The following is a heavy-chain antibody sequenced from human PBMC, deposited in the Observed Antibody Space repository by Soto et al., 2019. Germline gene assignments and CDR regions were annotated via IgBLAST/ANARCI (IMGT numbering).Heavy chain of an antibody. D-gene: IGHD2-2*01. CDR3: ARDSRLGYCSRTSCYHRIRPGSVTPSYGMGV. Sequence: PGGSLRLSCAASGFTFSSYSMNWVRQAPGKWLEWVSSISSSSSYIYYADSVKGRFTISRDNAKNSLYLQMNSLRAEDTAVDYCARDSRLGYCSRTSCYHRIRPGSVTPSYGMGVWSQGXTVTVSS. V-gene: IGHV3-21*01. CDR1: GFTFSSYS. J-gene: IGHJ6*02. CDR2: ISSSSSYI.